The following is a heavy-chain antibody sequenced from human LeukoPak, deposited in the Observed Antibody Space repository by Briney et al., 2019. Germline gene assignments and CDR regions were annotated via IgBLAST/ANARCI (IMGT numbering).Heavy chain of an antibody. CDR1: GFTFSSYS. D-gene: IGHD3-10*02. V-gene: IGHV3-21*01. CDR3: AELGITMIGGV. J-gene: IGHJ6*04. Sequence: GGSLRLSCAASGFTFSSYSMNWVRQAPGKGLEWVSSISGSSSYIYYADSVKGRFTISRDNAKNSLYLQMDSLRAEDTAVYYCAELGITMIGGVWGKGTTVTISS. CDR2: ISGSSSYI.